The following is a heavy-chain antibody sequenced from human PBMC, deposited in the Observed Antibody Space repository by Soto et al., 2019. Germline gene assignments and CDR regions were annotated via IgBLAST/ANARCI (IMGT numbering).Heavy chain of an antibody. Sequence: GASVKVSCKASGGTLSSYAISWVRQAPGQGLEWMGGIIPIFGTANYAQKFQGRVTITADESTSTAYMELSSLRSEDTAVYYCARDWILGYYYYYGMDVWGQGTTVTVSS. D-gene: IGHD2-2*03. CDR3: ARDWILGYYYYYGMDV. V-gene: IGHV1-69*13. CDR1: GGTLSSYA. CDR2: IIPIFGTA. J-gene: IGHJ6*02.